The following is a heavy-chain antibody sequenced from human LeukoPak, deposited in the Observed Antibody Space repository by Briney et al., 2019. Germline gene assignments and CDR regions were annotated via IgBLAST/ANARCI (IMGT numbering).Heavy chain of an antibody. D-gene: IGHD5-18*01. Sequence: SHTLSLTCTVSGGSISSGGYYWRWIPQHPAKGLEWIGYIYYSGSTYYNPSLKSRVTISVDTSKNQFHLKLSSVTAADAAVYYCARDGYSYGDWGQGTLVTVSS. V-gene: IGHV4-31*03. CDR2: IYYSGST. J-gene: IGHJ4*02. CDR1: GGSISSGGYY. CDR3: ARDGYSYGD.